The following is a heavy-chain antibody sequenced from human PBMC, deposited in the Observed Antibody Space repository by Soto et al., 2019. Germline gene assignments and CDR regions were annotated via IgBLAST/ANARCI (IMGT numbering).Heavy chain of an antibody. CDR2: IIPIFGIP. J-gene: IGHJ6*02. D-gene: IGHD2-2*01. V-gene: IGHV1-69*13. CDR1: GYTFTNYS. Sequence: ASVKVSCKASGYTFTNYSITWVRQAPGHGLEWIGRIIPIFGIPTYAQKFQGRVTFTADESTSTAYMELSSLRSDDTAEYYCAREDRDRETGLVPAAIDGMDVWGQGTTVTVSS. CDR3: AREDRDRETGLVPAAIDGMDV.